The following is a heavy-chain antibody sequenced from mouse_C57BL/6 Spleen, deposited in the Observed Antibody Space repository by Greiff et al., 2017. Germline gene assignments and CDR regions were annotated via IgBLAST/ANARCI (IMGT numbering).Heavy chain of an antibody. J-gene: IGHJ2*01. V-gene: IGHV5-12*01. CDR3: ARGGSADY. CDR2: ISNGGGST. CDR1: GFTFSDYY. D-gene: IGHD1-1*01. Sequence: EVHLVESGGGLVQPGGSLKLSCAASGFTFSDYYMYWVRQTPEKRLEWVAYISNGGGSTYYPDTVKGRFTISRDNAKNTLYLQMSRLKSEDTAMYYCARGGSADYWGQGTTLTVSS.